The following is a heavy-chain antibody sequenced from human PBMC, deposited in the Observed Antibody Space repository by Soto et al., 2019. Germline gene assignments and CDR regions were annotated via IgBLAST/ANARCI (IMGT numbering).Heavy chain of an antibody. CDR3: AKDPEDGYSRSGQIDY. CDR1: GFTFSSYG. Sequence: QVQLVESGGGVVQPGRSLRLSCAASGFTFSSYGMHWVRQAPGKGLEWVAVISYDGSNKYYADSVKGRFTISRDNSKNTLYLQMNSVRDEDTTGYYCAKDPEDGYSRSGQIDYWGQGTLVTVPS. D-gene: IGHD6-13*01. V-gene: IGHV3-30*18. J-gene: IGHJ4*02. CDR2: ISYDGSNK.